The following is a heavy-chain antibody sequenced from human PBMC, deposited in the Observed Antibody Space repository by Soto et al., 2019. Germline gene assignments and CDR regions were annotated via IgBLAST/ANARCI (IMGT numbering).Heavy chain of an antibody. Sequence: GGSLRLSCAASGFTFSSYDMHWVRQATGKGLEWVSAIGTAGDTYYPGSVKGRFTISRENAKNSLYLQMNSLRAGDTAVYYCARGPLAGGFGVGDYYMDVWGKGTTVTVSS. CDR3: ARGPLAGGFGVGDYYMDV. V-gene: IGHV3-13*01. J-gene: IGHJ6*03. D-gene: IGHD6-19*01. CDR1: GFTFSSYD. CDR2: IGTAGDT.